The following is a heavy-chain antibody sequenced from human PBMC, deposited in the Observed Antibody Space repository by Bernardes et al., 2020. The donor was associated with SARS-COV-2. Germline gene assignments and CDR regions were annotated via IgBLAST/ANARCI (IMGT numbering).Heavy chain of an antibody. D-gene: IGHD3-22*01. V-gene: IGHV3-21*01. CDR2: ISSSSSYK. CDR1: GFSFTNYS. J-gene: IGHJ4*02. CDR3: ARDKSDSNDYFLINPPRLPDY. Sequence: GGSLRLSCTASGFSFTNYSMHWVRQAPGKGLQWDSSISSSSSYKYYADSVKGRFTVSRDNAKNSLYLQLNSLRAEDTAVYYCARDKSDSNDYFLINPPRLPDYWGQGTLVSVSS.